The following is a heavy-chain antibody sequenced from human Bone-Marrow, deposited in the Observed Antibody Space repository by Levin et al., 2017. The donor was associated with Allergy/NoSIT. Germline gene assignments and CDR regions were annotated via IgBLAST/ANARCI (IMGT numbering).Heavy chain of an antibody. V-gene: IGHV3-48*02. J-gene: IGHJ4*02. CDR2: ISSGSVTI. D-gene: IGHD3-10*01. CDR1: GFTLSTYS. Sequence: TGGSLRLSCAASGFTLSTYSMSWVRQAPGKGLEWVSYISSGSVTIHYADSVKGRFTISKDNANNSLYLQMNSLRDEDTAVYYCARVYYGDYPSLGYWGQGTLVTVSS. CDR3: ARVYYGDYPSLGY.